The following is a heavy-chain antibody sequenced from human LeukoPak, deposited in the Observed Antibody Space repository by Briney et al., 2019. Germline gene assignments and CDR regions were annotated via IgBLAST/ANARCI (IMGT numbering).Heavy chain of an antibody. CDR3: AREGSVTAFDI. CDR1: GGSISSGGYY. D-gene: IGHD3-10*01. CDR2: IFYSGST. J-gene: IGHJ3*02. V-gene: IGHV4-31*03. Sequence: SETLSLTCTVSGGSISSGGYYWSWIRQHPGKGLEWIGYIFYSGSTNYNPSLKSRVTILIDISSNQFSLKLSSVTAADTAVYYCAREGSVTAFDIWGQGTMVTVSS.